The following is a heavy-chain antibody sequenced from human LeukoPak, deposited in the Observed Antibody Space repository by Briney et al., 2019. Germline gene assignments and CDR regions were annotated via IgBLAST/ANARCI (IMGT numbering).Heavy chain of an antibody. CDR3: ARANHRYSYGRPSYYYMDV. V-gene: IGHV1-69*01. D-gene: IGHD5-18*01. CDR2: IIPIFGTP. Sequence: GSSVKVSCKASGGTFSSYAISWVRQAPGQGLEWMGGIIPIFGTPNYAQKFQGRVTITADESTSTAYMELSSLRSEDTAVYYCARANHRYSYGRPSYYYMDVWGKGTTVTVSS. CDR1: GGTFSSYA. J-gene: IGHJ6*03.